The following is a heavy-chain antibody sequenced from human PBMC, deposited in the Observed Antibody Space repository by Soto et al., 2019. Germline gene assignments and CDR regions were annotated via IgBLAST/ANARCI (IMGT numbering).Heavy chain of an antibody. Sequence: SVKVSCKASGGTFSSYAISWVRQAPGQGLEWMGGIIPIFGTANYAQKFQGRVTITADESTSTAYMELSSLRSEDTAVYYCARARYCSGGSCYPSFDYWGQGTLVTVSS. CDR2: IIPIFGTA. CDR3: ARARYCSGGSCYPSFDY. J-gene: IGHJ4*02. V-gene: IGHV1-69*13. CDR1: GGTFSSYA. D-gene: IGHD2-15*01.